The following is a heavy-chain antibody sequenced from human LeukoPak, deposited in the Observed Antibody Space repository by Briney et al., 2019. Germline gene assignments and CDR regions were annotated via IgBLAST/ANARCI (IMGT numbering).Heavy chain of an antibody. CDR1: GGSISSSNW. Sequence: PSETLSLTCAVSGGSISSSNWWSWVRQPPGQGLEWIGEIYHSGSTNYNPSLKSRVTISVDKSKNQFSLKLSSVTAADTAVYYCARGGRLVAATRDYYYYYGMDVWGQGTTVTVSS. CDR3: ARGGRLVAATRDYYYYYGMDV. J-gene: IGHJ6*02. V-gene: IGHV4-4*02. CDR2: IYHSGST. D-gene: IGHD2-15*01.